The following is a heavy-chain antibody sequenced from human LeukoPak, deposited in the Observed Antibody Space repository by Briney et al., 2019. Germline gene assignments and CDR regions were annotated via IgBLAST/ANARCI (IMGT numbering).Heavy chain of an antibody. D-gene: IGHD2-15*01. CDR1: GYTFTGYY. CDR3: ARDRQLAYCSGGSCYLNWFDP. V-gene: IGHV1-2*02. J-gene: IGHJ5*02. CDR2: INPNSGGT. Sequence: ASVKVSCKASGYTFTGYYMHWVRQAPGQRLEWMGWINPNSGGTNYAQKLQGRVTMTTDTSTSTAYMELRSLRSDDTAVYYCARDRQLAYCSGGSCYLNWFDPWGQGTLVTVSS.